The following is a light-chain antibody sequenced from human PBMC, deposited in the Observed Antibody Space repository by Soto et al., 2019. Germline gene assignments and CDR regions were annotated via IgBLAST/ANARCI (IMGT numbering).Light chain of an antibody. CDR2: DAS. CDR3: QQYDSYSRT. CDR1: QRITSW. V-gene: IGKV1-5*01. J-gene: IGKJ1*01. Sequence: DIQMTQSPSTLSASVGDRVTITGRASQRITSWLAWYQQKPGKAPKLLIYDASSLESGVPSRFSGSGSGTEFTLTISSLQPDDFATYYCQQYDSYSRTFGQGTKVDIK.